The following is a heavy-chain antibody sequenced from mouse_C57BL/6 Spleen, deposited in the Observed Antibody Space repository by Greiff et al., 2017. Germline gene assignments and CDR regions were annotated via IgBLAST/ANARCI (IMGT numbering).Heavy chain of an antibody. V-gene: IGHV5-9-1*02. CDR1: GFTFSSYA. D-gene: IGHD1-1*01. CDR2: ISSGGDYI. J-gene: IGHJ1*03. CDR3: TREVYYYGSSHWYFDV. Sequence: DVMLVESGEGLVKPGGSLKLSCAASGFTFSSYAMSWVRQTPEKRLEWVAYISSGGDYIYYADTVKGRFTISRDNARNTLYLQMSSLKSEDTAMYYCTREVYYYGSSHWYFDVWGTGTTVTVSS.